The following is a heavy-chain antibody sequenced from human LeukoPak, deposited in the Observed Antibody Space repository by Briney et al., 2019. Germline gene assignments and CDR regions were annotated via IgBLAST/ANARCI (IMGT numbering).Heavy chain of an antibody. V-gene: IGHV3-74*01. CDR3: AKVLVGAGTEYYFDY. D-gene: IGHD6-19*01. CDR1: GFTFRSSW. CDR2: IYSDGRTA. J-gene: IGHJ4*02. Sequence: GGSLRLSCAASGFTFRSSWMHWVRQAPGKGLVWVSRIYSDGRTATYADSVKGRFTISRDNAKNTLYLQMNSLRAEDTAVYYCAKVLVGAGTEYYFDYWGQGTLVTVSS.